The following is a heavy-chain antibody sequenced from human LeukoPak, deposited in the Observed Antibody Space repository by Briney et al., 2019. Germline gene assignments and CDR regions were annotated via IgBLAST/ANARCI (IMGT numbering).Heavy chain of an antibody. CDR1: GASISSGNYF. Sequence: PSETLSLTCTVSGASISSGNYFWSWVRQPAGKGLEWIGRVDASGSTNYNPSLKSRLSISVDTSKDQFSLKLRSVTAADTAIYYCARESGHMFITANWLDSWGQGTLVTVSS. CDR2: VDASGST. D-gene: IGHD3-22*01. J-gene: IGHJ5*01. V-gene: IGHV4-61*02. CDR3: ARESGHMFITANWLDS.